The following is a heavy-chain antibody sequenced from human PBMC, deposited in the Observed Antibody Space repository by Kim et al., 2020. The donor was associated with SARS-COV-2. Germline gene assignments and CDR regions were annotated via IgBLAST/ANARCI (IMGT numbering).Heavy chain of an antibody. Sequence: GGSLRLSCAASGFTFSSYGMHWVRQAPGKGLEWVAVIWYDGSNKYYADSVKGRFTISRDNSKNTLYLQMNSLRAEDTAVYYCAREITHSDILTGYPTFLGMDVWGQGTTVTVSS. D-gene: IGHD3-9*01. J-gene: IGHJ6*02. CDR1: GFTFSSYG. CDR2: IWYDGSNK. V-gene: IGHV3-33*01. CDR3: AREITHSDILTGYPTFLGMDV.